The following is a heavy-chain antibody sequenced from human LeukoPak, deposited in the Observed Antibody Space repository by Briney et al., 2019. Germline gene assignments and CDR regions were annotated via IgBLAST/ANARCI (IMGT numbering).Heavy chain of an antibody. Sequence: GASVKVSCKASGGTFSSYAISWVRQAPGQGLEWMGRIIPILGIANYAQKFQGRVTITADKSTSTAYMELSSLRSEDTAVYYCASYCGGDCGKSEFDYWGQGTLVTVSS. J-gene: IGHJ4*02. D-gene: IGHD2-21*02. CDR1: GGTFSSYA. V-gene: IGHV1-69*04. CDR2: IIPILGIA. CDR3: ASYCGGDCGKSEFDY.